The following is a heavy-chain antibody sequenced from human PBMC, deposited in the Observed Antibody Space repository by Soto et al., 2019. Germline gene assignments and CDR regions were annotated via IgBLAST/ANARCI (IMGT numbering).Heavy chain of an antibody. V-gene: IGHV1-18*01. D-gene: IGHD5-12*01. CDR3: ARAGDIVATIIDYYYGMDV. J-gene: IGHJ6*02. CDR1: GYTFTSYG. CDR2: ISAYNGNT. Sequence: GASVKVSCKASGYTFTSYGISWVRQAPGQGLEWMGWISAYNGNTNYAQKLQGRVTMTTDTSTSTAYMELRSLRSDDTAVYYCARAGDIVATIIDYYYGMDVWGQGTTVTVSS.